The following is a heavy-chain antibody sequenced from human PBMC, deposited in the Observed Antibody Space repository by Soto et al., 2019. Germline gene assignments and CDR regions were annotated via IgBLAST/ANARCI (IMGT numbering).Heavy chain of an antibody. CDR3: ARSPRSIAAGGIDY. CDR1: GGSISSSNL. V-gene: IGHV4-4*02. Sequence: SETLSLTCAVSGGSISSSNLWTWVRQPPGKGLEWIGEIYHGGSTNYNPDLKSRVTISVDKSKNQFSLRLRSVTAADTAVYYCARSPRSIAAGGIDYWGQG. D-gene: IGHD6-13*01. CDR2: IYHGGST. J-gene: IGHJ4*02.